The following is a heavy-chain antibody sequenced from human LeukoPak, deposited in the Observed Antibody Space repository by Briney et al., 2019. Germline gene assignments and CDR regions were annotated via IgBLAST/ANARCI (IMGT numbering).Heavy chain of an antibody. J-gene: IGHJ5*01. CDR2: IYTRGST. CDR3: ATDGMVRGPDAWFDS. Sequence: SQTLSLTCTVSGGSVSSGRYYWTWIRQPAGKGLEWIGRIYTRGSTNYNPSLKSRVTISVDTSKNEFSLNLTSVTAADTAVYYCATDGMVRGPDAWFDSWGQGTLVTVSS. D-gene: IGHD3-10*01. CDR1: GGSVSSGRYY. V-gene: IGHV4-61*02.